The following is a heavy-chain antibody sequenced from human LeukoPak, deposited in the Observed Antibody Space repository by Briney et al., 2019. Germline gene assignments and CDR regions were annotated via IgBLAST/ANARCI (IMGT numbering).Heavy chain of an antibody. CDR2: ISWDGGST. J-gene: IGHJ4*02. D-gene: IGHD3-22*01. CDR3: AKEDDSSGYPDY. V-gene: IGHV3-43*01. CDR1: GFTFSSYT. Sequence: GGSLRLSCAASGFTFSSYTMHWVRQAPGKGLEWVSLISWDGGSTYYADSVKGRFTISRDNSKNSLYLQMNSLRTEDTALYYCAKEDDSSGYPDYWGQGTLVTVSS.